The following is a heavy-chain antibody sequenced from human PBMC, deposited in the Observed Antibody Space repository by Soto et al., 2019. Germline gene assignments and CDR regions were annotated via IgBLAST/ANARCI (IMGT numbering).Heavy chain of an antibody. J-gene: IGHJ6*02. V-gene: IGHV4-34*01. CDR3: ARLGGRGCSGGSCYYHYYYYGMDV. Sequence: SVTLSPTCAFNRMSFFGYYWRWMPEPPWVGLDWIGEINHSGSTNYNPSLKSRVTISVDTSKNQFSLKLSSVTAADTAVYYCARLGGRGCSGGSCYYHYYYYGMDVWGQGTTVT. D-gene: IGHD2-15*01. CDR2: INHSGST. CDR1: RMSFFGYY.